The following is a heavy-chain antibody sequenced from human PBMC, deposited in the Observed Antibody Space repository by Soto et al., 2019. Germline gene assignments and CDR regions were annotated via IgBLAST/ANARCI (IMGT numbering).Heavy chain of an antibody. CDR1: GYTFTSYD. CDR2: MNPNSGNT. D-gene: IGHD3-10*01. CDR3: ARAPFVVLGPYLYYYYMDV. V-gene: IGHV1-8*01. Sequence: GASVKVSCKASGYTFTSYDINWVRQATGQGLEWMGWMNPNSGNTGYAQKFQGRVTMTRNTSISTAYMELSSLRSEDTAVYYCARAPFVVLGPYLYYYYMDVWGKGTTVTVSS. J-gene: IGHJ6*03.